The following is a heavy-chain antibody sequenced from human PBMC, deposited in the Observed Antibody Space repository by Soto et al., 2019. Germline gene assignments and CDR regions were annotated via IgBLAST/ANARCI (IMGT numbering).Heavy chain of an antibody. CDR3: ARAHFIVATIVGLDY. J-gene: IGHJ4*02. CDR1: GGSISSSSYY. V-gene: IGHV4-39*01. D-gene: IGHD5-12*01. Sequence: PSETLSLTCTVSGGSISSSSYYWGWIRQPPGKGLEWIGSIYYSGSTYYNPSLKSRVTISVDTSKNQFSLKLSSVTAADTAVYYCARAHFIVATIVGLDYWGQGTLVTVSS. CDR2: IYYSGST.